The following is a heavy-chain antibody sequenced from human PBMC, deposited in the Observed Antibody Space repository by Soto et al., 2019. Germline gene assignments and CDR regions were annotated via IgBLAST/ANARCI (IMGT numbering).Heavy chain of an antibody. V-gene: IGHV4-61*08. CDR2: VYYSGGS. J-gene: IGHJ5*02. CDR1: GAALSRGGYF. D-gene: IGHD1-1*01. Sequence: GTLSLTCTVSGAALSRGGYFYTWVRQPPGKGVEWVGYVYYSGGSNYTPPLKRRVTISLDKSKSQFSLRLISVTAPDTAVYYCTIEQPEHNYFHXSCQGPRVTVSX. CDR3: TIEQPEHNYFHX.